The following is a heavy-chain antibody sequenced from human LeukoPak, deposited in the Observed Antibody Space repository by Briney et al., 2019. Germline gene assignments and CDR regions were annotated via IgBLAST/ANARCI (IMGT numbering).Heavy chain of an antibody. CDR1: GGSFSTYY. D-gene: IGHD1-26*01. V-gene: IGHV4-34*01. Sequence: SETLSLTCAVYGGSFSTYYWGWVCQTPGNGLEWIGEINHSGSTNYNPSLESRVTISVDTSNNQFSLKLTSVTAADTAVYYCAREGTREWETDYWGQGTLVTVSS. CDR2: INHSGST. CDR3: AREGTREWETDY. J-gene: IGHJ4*02.